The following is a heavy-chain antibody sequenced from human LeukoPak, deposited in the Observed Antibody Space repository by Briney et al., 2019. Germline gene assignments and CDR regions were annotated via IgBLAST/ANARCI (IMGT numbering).Heavy chain of an antibody. CDR2: MNPNSGNT. CDR3: ARVLYYYDSSGYAWGY. V-gene: IGHV1-8*01. D-gene: IGHD3-22*01. Sequence: ASVKVSCKASGYSFTSYGITWVRQATGQGLEWMGWMNPNSGNTGYAQKFQGRVTMTRNTSISTAYMELSSLRSEDTAVYYCARVLYYYDSSGYAWGYWGQGTLVTVSS. J-gene: IGHJ4*02. CDR1: GYSFTSYG.